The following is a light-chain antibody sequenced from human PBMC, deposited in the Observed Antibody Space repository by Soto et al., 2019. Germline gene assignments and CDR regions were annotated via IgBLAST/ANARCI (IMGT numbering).Light chain of an antibody. CDR2: EVS. CDR1: SSDVGSYNY. V-gene: IGLV2-8*01. CDR3: SSYAGSNKLV. Sequence: QSALTQPPSASGSPGQSVTISCTGTSSDVGSYNYVSWYQQHPGKAPKLIIYEVSKRPSGVPDRFSGSKSGNTASLTVSGLQTEDEADYSCSSYAGSNKLVFGGGTKVTVL. J-gene: IGLJ3*02.